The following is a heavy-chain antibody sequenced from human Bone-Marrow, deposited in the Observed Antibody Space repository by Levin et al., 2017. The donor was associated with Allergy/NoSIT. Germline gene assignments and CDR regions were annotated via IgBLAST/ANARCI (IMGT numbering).Heavy chain of an antibody. CDR3: ARHEMKKSLGVAARFSSSPGTFDY. V-gene: IGHV4-59*08. Sequence: SETLSLTCTVSGGSISSYYWSWIRQPPGKGLEWIGYIYYSGSTNYNPSLKSRVTISVDTSKNQFSLKLSSVTAADTAVYYCARHEMKKSLGVAARFSSSPGTFDYWGQGTLVTVSS. D-gene: IGHD6-13*01. CDR2: IYYSGST. CDR1: GGSISSYY. J-gene: IGHJ4*02.